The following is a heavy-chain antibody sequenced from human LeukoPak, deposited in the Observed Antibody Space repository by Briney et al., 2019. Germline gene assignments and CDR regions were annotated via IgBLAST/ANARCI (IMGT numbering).Heavy chain of an antibody. CDR3: ASVRHDPLEYYYYIDV. CDR2: INPSGSP. Sequence: PSETLSLTCAVYGDSLSRYYWTWIRQSPGKGLEWPGEINPSGSPDYNPSLKSRATISVDTSKNQFSLRLASVTAADTAVYYCASVRHDPLEYYYYIDVWGKGTTVTVSS. J-gene: IGHJ6*03. CDR1: GDSLSRYY. V-gene: IGHV4-34*01. D-gene: IGHD2/OR15-2a*01.